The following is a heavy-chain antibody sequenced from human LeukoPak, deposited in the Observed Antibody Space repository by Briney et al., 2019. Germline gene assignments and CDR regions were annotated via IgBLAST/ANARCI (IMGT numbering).Heavy chain of an antibody. CDR2: ISSSSSTI. D-gene: IGHD3-10*01. Sequence: QTGGSLRLSCAASGFTFSSYGMTWVRQAPGKGLEWVSYISSSSSTIYYADSVKGRFTISRDNAKNSLYLQMNSLRAEDTAVYYCARDGSGRVPEMSAPDYWGQGTLVTVSS. CDR3: ARDGSGRVPEMSAPDY. J-gene: IGHJ4*02. CDR1: GFTFSSYG. V-gene: IGHV3-48*01.